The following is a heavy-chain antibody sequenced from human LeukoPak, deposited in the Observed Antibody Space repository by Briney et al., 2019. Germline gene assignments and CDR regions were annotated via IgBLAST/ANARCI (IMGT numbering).Heavy chain of an antibody. V-gene: IGHV4-39*07. CDR3: ARVLRYSSSWYYFDY. CDR1: GGSISSSSYY. D-gene: IGHD6-13*01. CDR2: IYYSGST. Sequence: PSETLSLTCTVSGGSISSSSYYWGWIRQPPGKGLEWIGSIYYSGSTYYNPSLKSRVTISVDTSKNQFSLKLSSVTAADTAVYYCARVLRYSSSWYYFDYWGQGTLVTVSS. J-gene: IGHJ4*02.